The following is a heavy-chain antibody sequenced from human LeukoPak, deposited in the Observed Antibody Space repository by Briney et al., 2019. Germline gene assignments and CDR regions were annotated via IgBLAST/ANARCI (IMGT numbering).Heavy chain of an antibody. J-gene: IGHJ4*02. Sequence: GGSLRPSCQAPGSTFSTYAMGWVRQAPGKGVEWVSAISGSGGSTYYADSVKGRFTISRDNSKNTLYLQMNSLRAEDTAVYYCTKDIAAIGYWGQGTLVTVSS. CDR1: GSTFSTYA. CDR2: ISGSGGST. D-gene: IGHD6-6*01. CDR3: TKDIAAIGY. V-gene: IGHV3-23*01.